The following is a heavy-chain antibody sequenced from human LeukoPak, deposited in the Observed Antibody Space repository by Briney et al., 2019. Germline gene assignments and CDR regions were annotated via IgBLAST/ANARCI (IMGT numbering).Heavy chain of an antibody. D-gene: IGHD3-3*01. V-gene: IGHV1-69*13. CDR2: IIPIFGTA. J-gene: IGHJ5*02. Sequence: SVKVSCKASGYTFTNYGISWVRQAPGQGLEWMGGIIPIFGTANYAQKFQGRVTITADESTSTAYMELSSLRSEDTAVYYCARDSTNDFWSGYRANWFDPWGQGTLVTVSS. CDR3: ARDSTNDFWSGYRANWFDP. CDR1: GYTFTNYG.